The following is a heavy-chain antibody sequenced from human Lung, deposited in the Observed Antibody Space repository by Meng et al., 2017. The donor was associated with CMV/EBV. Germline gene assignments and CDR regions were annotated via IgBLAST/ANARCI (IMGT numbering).Heavy chain of an antibody. J-gene: IGHJ4*02. CDR2: INHNAGST. V-gene: IGHV1-46*01. Sequence: KVSCTASGYTFTNYSMHWVRQAPGQGLEWMGIINHNAGSTIYAQKFQGRFTMTRDTSTSTVYMQLSSLRSEDTAVYYCAIWSGMDYWGQGTLVTVSS. CDR1: GYTFTNYS. D-gene: IGHD3-3*01. CDR3: AIWSGMDY.